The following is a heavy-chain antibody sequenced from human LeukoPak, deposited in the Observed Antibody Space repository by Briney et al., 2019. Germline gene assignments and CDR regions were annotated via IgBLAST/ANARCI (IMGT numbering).Heavy chain of an antibody. CDR3: ARDLYTLVGATYYFDY. J-gene: IGHJ4*02. V-gene: IGHV3-21*01. CDR1: GFTSSSYS. Sequence: GGSLRLSCAASGFTSSSYSMNWVRQAPGKGLEWVSSISSSSSYIYYADSVKGRFTISRDNAKNSLYLQMNSLRAEDTAVYYCARDLYTLVGATYYFDYWGQGTLVTVSS. D-gene: IGHD1-26*01. CDR2: ISSSSSYI.